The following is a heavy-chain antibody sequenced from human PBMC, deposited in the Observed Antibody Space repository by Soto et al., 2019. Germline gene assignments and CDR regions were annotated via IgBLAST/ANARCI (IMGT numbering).Heavy chain of an antibody. CDR3: VISGNDSSGYFDFDI. V-gene: IGHV4-30-4*01. D-gene: IGHD3-22*01. CDR1: GGSISSGDYY. CDR2: IYYSGST. Sequence: SATLSLTCTVSGGSISSGDYYWSWIRQPPGKGLEWIGYIYYSGSTYYNPSLKSRVTISVDTSKNQFSLKLSSVTAADTAVYYCVISGNDSSGYFDFDIWGQGTMVT. J-gene: IGHJ3*02.